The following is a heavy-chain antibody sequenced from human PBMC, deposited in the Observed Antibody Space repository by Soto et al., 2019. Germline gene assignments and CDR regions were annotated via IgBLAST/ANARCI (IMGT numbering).Heavy chain of an antibody. CDR1: GFTFSSYW. CDR3: ARDRPASYYVFWSGYPDYYYGMDV. Sequence: EVQLVESGGGLVQPGGSLRLSCAASGFTFSSYWMHWVRQAPGKGLVWVSRINSDGSSTSYADSVKGRFTISRDNAKNTRYLQMNSLRAEDTAVYYCARDRPASYYVFWSGYPDYYYGMDVWGQGTTVTVSS. V-gene: IGHV3-74*01. CDR2: INSDGSST. J-gene: IGHJ6*02. D-gene: IGHD3-3*01.